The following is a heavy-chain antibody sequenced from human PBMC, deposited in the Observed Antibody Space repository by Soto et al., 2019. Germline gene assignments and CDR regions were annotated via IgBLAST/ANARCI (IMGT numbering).Heavy chain of an antibody. CDR1: GYTFTSYG. CDR3: ASGRDGDYAWGTLDY. V-gene: IGHV1-18*01. Sequence: QIQLVQSGAEVKKPGASVKVSCKASGYTFTSYGISWVRQAPGQGLEWMGWISAYNGNTNYAQKLQGRVTMTTDTSTSTAYMELRSLRSDDTAVYYCASGRDGDYAWGTLDYWGQGTLVTVSS. J-gene: IGHJ4*02. D-gene: IGHD3-16*01. CDR2: ISAYNGNT.